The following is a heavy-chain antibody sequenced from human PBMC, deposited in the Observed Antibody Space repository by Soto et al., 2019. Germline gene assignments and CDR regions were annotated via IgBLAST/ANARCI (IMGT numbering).Heavy chain of an antibody. V-gene: IGHV3-53*01. CDR2: IYSGGST. J-gene: IGHJ3*02. Sequence: EVQLVESGGGLIQPGGSLRLSCAASGFTVSSNYMSWVRQAPGKWLEWVSVIYSGGSTYYADSVKGRFTSSRDNSKNTLYLQMNSLRAEDTAVYYCARVGYAVTTGGAFDIWGQGTMVTVSS. CDR1: GFTVSSNY. D-gene: IGHD4-17*01. CDR3: ARVGYAVTTGGAFDI.